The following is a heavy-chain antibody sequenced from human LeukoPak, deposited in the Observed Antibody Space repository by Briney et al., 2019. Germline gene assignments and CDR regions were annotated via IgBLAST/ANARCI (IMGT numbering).Heavy chain of an antibody. Sequence: ASVKVSCKVSGYTLTELSMHWVRQAPGKGLEWMGGFDPEDGETIYAQKFQGRVTMTRDMSTSTVYMELSSLRSEDTAVYYCARDPLLVGATPPLDYWGQGTLVTVSS. CDR3: ARDPLLVGATPPLDY. CDR1: GYTLTELS. J-gene: IGHJ4*02. D-gene: IGHD1-26*01. V-gene: IGHV1-24*01. CDR2: FDPEDGET.